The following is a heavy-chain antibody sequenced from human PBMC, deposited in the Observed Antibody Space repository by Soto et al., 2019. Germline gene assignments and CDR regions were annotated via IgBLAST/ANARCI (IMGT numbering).Heavy chain of an antibody. D-gene: IGHD3-3*01. J-gene: IGHJ5*02. CDR1: GGSISSYY. CDR3: ASSDFWSGYYIDH. Sequence: SETMSLTCTVSGGSISSYYWSWIRQPPGKGLEWIGYIYYSGSTNYNPSLKSRVTISLETSKNQFSRKLSSVTAADTPVYYCASSDFWSGYYIDHWGQGTLVTVSS. V-gene: IGHV4-59*08. CDR2: IYYSGST.